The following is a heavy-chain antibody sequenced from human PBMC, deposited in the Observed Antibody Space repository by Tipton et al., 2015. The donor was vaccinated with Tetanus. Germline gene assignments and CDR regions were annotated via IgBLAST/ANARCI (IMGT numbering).Heavy chain of an antibody. Sequence: TLSLTCNVSGGSINTGDYYWSWIRQSPGKGLEWIGHVYYSGRTYYNPPLKSRVTISADMSKNQFSLKLTSVTAADTATYYCARMGFTYGQVGYWGQGTLVTVAS. CDR3: ARMGFTYGQVGY. D-gene: IGHD3-10*01. CDR2: VYYSGRT. V-gene: IGHV4-30-4*01. CDR1: GGSINTGDYY. J-gene: IGHJ4*02.